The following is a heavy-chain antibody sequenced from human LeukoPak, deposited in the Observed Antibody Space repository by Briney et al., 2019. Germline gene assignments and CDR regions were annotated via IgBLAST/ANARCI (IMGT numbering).Heavy chain of an antibody. V-gene: IGHV4-34*01. CDR1: GGSFSGYY. D-gene: IGHD6-13*01. CDR3: ARLAAGIDY. Sequence: SETLSLTCAVYGGSFSGYYWNWIRQPPGKGLEWIGEINHSGSTNYNPSLKSRVTISVDTSKNQFSLKLSSVTAADTAVYYCARLAAGIDYWGQGTLVTVSS. J-gene: IGHJ4*02. CDR2: INHSGST.